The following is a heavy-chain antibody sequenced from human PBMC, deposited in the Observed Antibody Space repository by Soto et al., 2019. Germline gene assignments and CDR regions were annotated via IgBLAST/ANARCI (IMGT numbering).Heavy chain of an antibody. V-gene: IGHV2-5*02. Sequence: QITLKESGPTLVKPTQTLTLTCTVSGISLSTTGVGVAWIRQPPGKALEWLAVIYWADDKEYSPSLKNRLTITKDTPKNQVVLMMTNMDRVDTATYYCAHTHYRGVIPNPFDYWGQGTPVTVSS. D-gene: IGHD3-10*01. CDR1: GISLSTTGVG. CDR3: AHTHYRGVIPNPFDY. CDR2: IYWADDK. J-gene: IGHJ4*02.